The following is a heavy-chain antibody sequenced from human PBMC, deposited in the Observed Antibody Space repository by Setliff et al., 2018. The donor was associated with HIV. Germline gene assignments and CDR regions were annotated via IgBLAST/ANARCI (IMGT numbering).Heavy chain of an antibody. Sequence: SETLSLTCAVSGGSISSGTWWSWVRLPPGKELEWIGEIYHSGSTNYNPSLKSRVTISVDTSKNQFSLKLSSVTAADTAVYYCARGRPLSSTWYGAFDYWGQGSLVTVSS. CDR3: ARGRPLSSTWYGAFDY. CDR2: IYHSGST. CDR1: GGSISSGTW. D-gene: IGHD6-13*01. V-gene: IGHV4-4*02. J-gene: IGHJ4*02.